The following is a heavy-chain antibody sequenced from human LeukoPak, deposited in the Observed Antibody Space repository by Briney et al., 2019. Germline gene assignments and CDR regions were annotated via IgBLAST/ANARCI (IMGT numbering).Heavy chain of an antibody. V-gene: IGHV3-53*05. CDR1: GFTFSDNY. J-gene: IGHJ5*02. D-gene: IGHD6-13*01. Sequence: GGSLRLSCAASGFTFSDNYMSWVRQAPGKGLEWVSVMYSRGDTYHAKSVKGRFTFSRDISKNTLYLQMNGLRTEDTAMYYCARDAPQVPAAGVLASWGQGTLVIVSS. CDR2: MYSRGDT. CDR3: ARDAPQVPAAGVLAS.